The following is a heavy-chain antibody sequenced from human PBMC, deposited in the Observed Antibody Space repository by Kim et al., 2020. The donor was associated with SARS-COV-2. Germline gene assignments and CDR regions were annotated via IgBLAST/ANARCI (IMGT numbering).Heavy chain of an antibody. D-gene: IGHD1-26*01. Sequence: SVKVSCKASGGTFSSYAISWVRQAPGQGLEWMGGIIPIFGTANYAQKFQGRVTITADESTSTAYMELSSLRSEDTAVYYCARDRLSGSYYLYFDYWGQGTLVTVSS. V-gene: IGHV1-69*13. CDR3: ARDRLSGSYYLYFDY. CDR1: GGTFSSYA. J-gene: IGHJ4*02. CDR2: IIPIFGTA.